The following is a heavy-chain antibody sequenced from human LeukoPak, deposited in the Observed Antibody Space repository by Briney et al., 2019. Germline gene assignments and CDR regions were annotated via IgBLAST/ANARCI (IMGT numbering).Heavy chain of an antibody. CDR1: GFTFSSYA. V-gene: IGHV3-23*01. Sequence: GGSLRLSCAASGFTFSSYAMSWVRQAPGKGLEWVSAISGSGGSTYYADSVKGRFTISRDNSKNTLYLQMNSLRAEDTAVYYCAMVRGVIRYFDYWGRGTLVTVSS. D-gene: IGHD3-10*01. J-gene: IGHJ4*02. CDR3: AMVRGVIRYFDY. CDR2: ISGSGGST.